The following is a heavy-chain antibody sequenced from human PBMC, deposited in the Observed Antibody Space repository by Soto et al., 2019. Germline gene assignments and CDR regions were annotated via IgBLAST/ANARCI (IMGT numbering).Heavy chain of an antibody. D-gene: IGHD1-26*01. Sequence: SETLSLTCSVSDSSMSPYYWTWFRQAPGKGLEWIGHLLYRGTATYNPALQGRVTISLDTSKKQVSLQLSSVIAADTAVYYCAREKDFILGGYAFGYWGPGTLVTVSS. V-gene: IGHV4-59*01. J-gene: IGHJ4*02. CDR1: DSSMSPYY. CDR3: AREKDFILGGYAFGY. CDR2: LLYRGTA.